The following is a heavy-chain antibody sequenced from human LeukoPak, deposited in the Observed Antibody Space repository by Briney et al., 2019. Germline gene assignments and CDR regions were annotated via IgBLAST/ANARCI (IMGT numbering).Heavy chain of an antibody. CDR2: ISFSGDT. J-gene: IGHJ4*02. CDR1: GGSISSSRSY. Sequence: SETLSLTCVVSGGSISSSRSYGAWIRQPPGKGLEWIGSISFSGDTYYDPSLQSRVTISVDTSRNKFSLRLNSVTAADTAMYYCARVRGRDGYFDFWGQGTLVTVSA. CDR3: ARVRGRDGYFDF. V-gene: IGHV4-39*07. D-gene: IGHD5-24*01.